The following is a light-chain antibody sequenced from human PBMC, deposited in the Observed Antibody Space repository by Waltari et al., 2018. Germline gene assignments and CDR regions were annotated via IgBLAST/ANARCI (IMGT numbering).Light chain of an antibody. CDR1: KLGDKY. CDR2: QDS. J-gene: IGLJ2*01. V-gene: IGLV3-1*01. CDR3: QAWDSSTHGV. Sequence: SYELTQPPSVSVSPGQTASITCSGDKLGDKYACWYQQKPGQSPVLVIYQDSKRPSGIPELFSCYNSGNTATLTISGTQARDEADYYCQAWDSSTHGVFGGGTKLTVL.